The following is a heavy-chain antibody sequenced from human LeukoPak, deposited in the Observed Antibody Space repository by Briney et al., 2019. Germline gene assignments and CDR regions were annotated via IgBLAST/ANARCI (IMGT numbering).Heavy chain of an antibody. Sequence: GGSLRLSCAVSGITFGSLAMSWVRQTPEKGLEWLGFITAYGAGTYYGPSENGRSTISRDNSSNTLYLQINSLRVDDMAIYYCATGPRSGSFQFWGRGTQVIVSS. V-gene: IGHV3-23*01. CDR1: GITFGSLA. J-gene: IGHJ4*02. CDR3: ATGPRSGSFQF. CDR2: ITAYGAGT. D-gene: IGHD3-10*01.